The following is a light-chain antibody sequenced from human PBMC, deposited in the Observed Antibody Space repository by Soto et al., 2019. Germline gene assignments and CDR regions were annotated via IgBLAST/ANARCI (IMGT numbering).Light chain of an antibody. J-gene: IGKJ1*01. V-gene: IGKV3-20*01. CDR2: GAS. CDR1: QSVSSN. Sequence: LSAVAVSLYQGDRATVSCRASQSVSSNLVWYQQKPGQAPRLLIYGASSRATGIPDRFSGSGSGTDFTLSISRLEHEDIPVYYWHQDIRLWTFGEGSKVDVK. CDR3: HQDIRLWT.